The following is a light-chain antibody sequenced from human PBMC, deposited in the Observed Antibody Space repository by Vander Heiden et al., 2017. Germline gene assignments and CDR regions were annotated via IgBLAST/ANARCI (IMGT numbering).Light chain of an antibody. CDR2: AAS. CDR3: QQANSYPRT. V-gene: IGKV1-12*01. CDR1: QSIGSW. Sequence: VGDRVTISCRASQSIGSWLAWYQQKPGKAPKLLIYAASSLQSGVPSRFSGSGSGTDFTLTISSLQPEDFATYYCQQANSYPRTFGQGTKVEIK. J-gene: IGKJ1*01.